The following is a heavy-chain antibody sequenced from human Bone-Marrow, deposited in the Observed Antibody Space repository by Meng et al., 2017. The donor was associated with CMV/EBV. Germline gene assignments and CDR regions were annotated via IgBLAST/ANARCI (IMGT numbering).Heavy chain of an antibody. Sequence: ESLKISWAASGFTFSSCWMHWVRQAPGKGLVWVSRMNSDGSSTSYADSVKGRFTISRDNAKNTLYLQMNSLRAEDTAVYYCARVQQLVLGVYYYGMDVWGQGTTVTVSS. J-gene: IGHJ6*02. CDR3: ARVQQLVLGVYYYGMDV. D-gene: IGHD6-13*01. CDR2: MNSDGSST. V-gene: IGHV3-74*01. CDR1: GFTFSSCW.